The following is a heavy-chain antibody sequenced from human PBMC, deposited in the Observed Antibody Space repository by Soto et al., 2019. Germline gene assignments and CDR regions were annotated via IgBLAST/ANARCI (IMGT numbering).Heavy chain of an antibody. D-gene: IGHD1-26*01. CDR3: ARDQGSAGGRDRNWFDP. J-gene: IGHJ5*02. Sequence: QVQLQESGPGLVKPSQTLSLTCTVSGGSISSGDYYWSWIRQPPGKGLEWIGYIYYSGSTYYNPSLKSRVTIALDTSKNQFSLKLSSVTAADTAVYYCARDQGSAGGRDRNWFDPWGQGTLVTVSS. CDR1: GGSISSGDYY. CDR2: IYYSGST. V-gene: IGHV4-30-4*01.